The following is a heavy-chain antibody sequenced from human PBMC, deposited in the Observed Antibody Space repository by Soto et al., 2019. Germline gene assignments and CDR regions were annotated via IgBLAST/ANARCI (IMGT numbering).Heavy chain of an antibody. CDR2: IDNAGSGT. CDR1: GIIFTNYW. CDR3: RTVFEY. J-gene: IGHJ4*02. V-gene: IGHV3-74*01. Sequence: EVQLVESGGGLVQPGGSLRLSCAASGIIFTNYWMHWVRQAPGKGLVWVSRIDNAGSGTSYADSVKGRFTISSDNAKNTVYLQMNSLRAEDTAVYYCRTVFEYWGQGTLVTVSS.